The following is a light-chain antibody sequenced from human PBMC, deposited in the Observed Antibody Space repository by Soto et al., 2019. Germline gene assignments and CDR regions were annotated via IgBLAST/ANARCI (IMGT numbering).Light chain of an antibody. Sequence: QSALTQPASVSGSPGQSITISCTGTSSDVGGYNYVSWYQQHPGKAPKLMIHDVSNRPLGVSDRFSGSKSGNTASLTISGLQAEDEADYYCSSYTGSSTWVFGGGTKVTVL. CDR2: DVS. CDR1: SSDVGGYNY. J-gene: IGLJ3*02. CDR3: SSYTGSSTWV. V-gene: IGLV2-14*01.